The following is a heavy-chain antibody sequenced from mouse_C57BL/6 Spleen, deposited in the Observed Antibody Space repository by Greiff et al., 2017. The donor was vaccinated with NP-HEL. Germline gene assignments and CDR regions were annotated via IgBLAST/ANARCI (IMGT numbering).Heavy chain of an antibody. CDR2: IDPCDSDT. Sequence: QVQLQQPGAELVKQGASVKLSCKALGYSGTSDGGLLLGGGPGQCLEWIGEIDPCDSDTNYNQKFKGKATLTVDTSSSTAYMQLSSLTSEDSAVYYCARVTAPLDYWGQGTTLTVSS. D-gene: IGHD2-1*01. J-gene: IGHJ2*01. CDR1: GYSGTSDG. V-gene: IGHV1-50*01. CDR3: ARVTAPLDY.